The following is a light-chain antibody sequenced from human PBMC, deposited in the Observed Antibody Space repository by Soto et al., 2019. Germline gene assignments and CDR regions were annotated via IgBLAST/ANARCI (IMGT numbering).Light chain of an antibody. J-gene: IGKJ5*01. CDR3: MQALHSYT. CDR2: LGS. Sequence: DIVMTQSPLSLPVTPGEPASISCRSSQSLLHSNGYNYLDWYLQKPGQSPQLLIYLGSNRASGVPDRFSGSGSGPHFTLKISRVEAEYVGVYYCMQALHSYTFGQGTRLEMK. CDR1: QSLLHSNGYNY. V-gene: IGKV2-28*01.